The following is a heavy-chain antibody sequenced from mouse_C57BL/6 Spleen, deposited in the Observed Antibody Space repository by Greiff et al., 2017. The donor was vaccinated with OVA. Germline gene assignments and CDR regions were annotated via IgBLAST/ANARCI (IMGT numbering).Heavy chain of an antibody. D-gene: IGHD1-1*01. CDR2: IDPVDGET. CDR3: VITTVVATFGYFDV. J-gene: IGHJ1*03. CDR1: GFNITDYY. V-gene: IGHV14-2*01. Sequence: VQLQQSGAELVKPGASVTLSCTASGFNITDYYMHWVKQRTEQGLEWIGRIDPVDGETKYAPKFQGKATIKADTSSHTAYLQLSSLTSDHTAVYYSVITTVVATFGYFDVWGTGTTVTVSS.